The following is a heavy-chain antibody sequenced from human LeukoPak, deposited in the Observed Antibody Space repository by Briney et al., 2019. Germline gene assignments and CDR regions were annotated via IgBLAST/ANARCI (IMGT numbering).Heavy chain of an antibody. J-gene: IGHJ4*02. CDR2: ISGSGGST. D-gene: IGHD6-6*01. V-gene: IGHV3-23*01. CDR1: GFTVSSNY. CDR3: ANARPPIQHHFDY. Sequence: QSGGSLRLSCAASGFTVSSNYMSWVRQAPGKGLEWVSGISGSGGSTYYAGSVKGRFTISRDNSKNTLYLQMNSLRAEDTAVYYCANARPPIQHHFDYWGQGTLVTVSS.